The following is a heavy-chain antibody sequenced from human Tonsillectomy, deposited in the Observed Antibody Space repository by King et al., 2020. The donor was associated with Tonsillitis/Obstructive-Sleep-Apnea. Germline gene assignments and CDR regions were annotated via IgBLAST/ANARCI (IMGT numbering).Heavy chain of an antibody. CDR1: GYTFTSYA. CDR3: TISGYCSSTSCFDNWFDP. D-gene: IGHD2-2*01. Sequence: QLVQSGAEVKKPGASVKVSCKASGYTFTSYAMHWVRQAPGQRLEWMGWNNAGNGNTKYSQKFQGRVTITRDTSASTAYMELSSLGSEDTAVYYCTISGYCSSTSCFDNWFDPWGQGDLVTVSS. J-gene: IGHJ5*02. CDR2: NNAGNGNT. V-gene: IGHV1-3*01.